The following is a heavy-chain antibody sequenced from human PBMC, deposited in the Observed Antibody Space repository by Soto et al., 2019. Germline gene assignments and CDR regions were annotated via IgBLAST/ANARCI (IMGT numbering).Heavy chain of an antibody. J-gene: IGHJ6*02. CDR1: GSTFSSYG. CDR2: ISYDGSNK. CDR3: AKGRLRYFDWTYYYYYGMDA. V-gene: IGHV3-30*18. Sequence: GGSLRLSCAASGSTFSSYGMHWVRQAPGKGLEWVAVISYDGSNKYYADSVKGRFTISRDNSKNTLYLQMNSLRAEDTAVYYCAKGRLRYFDWTYYYYYGMDAWGQGTTVTVSS. D-gene: IGHD3-9*01.